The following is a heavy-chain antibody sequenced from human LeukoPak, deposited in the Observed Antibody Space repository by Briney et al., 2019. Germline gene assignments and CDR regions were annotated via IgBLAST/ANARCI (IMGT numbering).Heavy chain of an antibody. CDR1: GFTFSNYW. CDR3: AKDKIFGGELDY. CDR2: IKQDGSEK. J-gene: IGHJ4*02. V-gene: IGHV3-7*03. D-gene: IGHD3-10*01. Sequence: LSGGSLRLSCAASGFTFSNYWMSWVRQAPGKGLEWVANIKQDGSEKYYVDSVKGRFTISRDNAKNSLYLQMNSLRAEDTAFYYCAKDKIFGGELDYWGQGTLVTVSS.